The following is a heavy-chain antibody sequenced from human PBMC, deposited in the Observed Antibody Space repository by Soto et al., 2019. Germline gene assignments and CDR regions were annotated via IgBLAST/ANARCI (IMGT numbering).Heavy chain of an antibody. CDR1: GYTFTSYY. D-gene: IGHD2-2*01. V-gene: IGHV1-46*03. CDR2: INPSGGST. J-gene: IGHJ4*02. CDR3: ARDIVVVPAAHGGQSGMFDY. Sequence: QVQLVQSGAEVKKPGASVKVSCKASGYTFTSYYMHWVRQAPGQGLEWMGIINPSGGSTSYAQKCQGRVTMTRDTSTSTVYMELSSLRSEDTAVYYCARDIVVVPAAHGGQSGMFDYWGQGTLVTVSS.